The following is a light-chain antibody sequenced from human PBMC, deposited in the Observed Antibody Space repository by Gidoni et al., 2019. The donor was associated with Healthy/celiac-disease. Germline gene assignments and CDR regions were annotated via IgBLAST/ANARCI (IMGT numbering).Light chain of an antibody. J-gene: IGLJ3*02. CDR1: SGHSSYA. V-gene: IGLV4-69*01. Sequence: QLVLTQSPSASASLGASVKLTCTLSSGHSSYAIAWHQQQPEKGPRYLMKLNSDGSHSKGDGSPDRFSGSSSGAERYLTISSLQSEDEADYYCQTWGTGIQWVFGGGTKLTVL. CDR3: QTWGTGIQWV. CDR2: LNSDGSH.